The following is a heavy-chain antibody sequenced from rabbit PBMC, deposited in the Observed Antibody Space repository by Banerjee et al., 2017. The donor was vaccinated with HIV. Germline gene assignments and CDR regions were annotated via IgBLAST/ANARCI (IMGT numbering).Heavy chain of an antibody. CDR2: IDVLSGGNT. D-gene: IGHD4-1*01. CDR3: ARDGSGWGANFNL. CDR1: GLTFTSYW. V-gene: IGHV1S40*01. Sequence: QSLEESGGDLVKPGASLTLTCTASGLTFTSYWICWVRQAPGKGLEWIACIDVLSGGNTYYASWAKGRFTISKTSSTTVTLQMTSLTAADTATYFCARDGSGWGANFNLWGQGTLVTVS. J-gene: IGHJ4*01.